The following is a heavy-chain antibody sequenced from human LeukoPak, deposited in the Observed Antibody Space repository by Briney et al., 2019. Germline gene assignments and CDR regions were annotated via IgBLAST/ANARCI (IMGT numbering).Heavy chain of an antibody. CDR3: ARDPRTTKNAFDI. J-gene: IGHJ3*02. D-gene: IGHD4-11*01. V-gene: IGHV1-2*02. Sequence: ASVKASCKASGYTFTGYYMHWMRQAPGQGLEWMGWINPNSGGTNYAQKFQGRVTMTRDTSISTAYMELSSLRSDDTAVYYCARDPRTTKNAFDIWGQGTMVTVSS. CDR1: GYTFTGYY. CDR2: INPNSGGT.